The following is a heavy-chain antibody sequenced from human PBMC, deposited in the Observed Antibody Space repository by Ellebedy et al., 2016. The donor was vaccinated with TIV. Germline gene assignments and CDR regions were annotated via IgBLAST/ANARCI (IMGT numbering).Heavy chain of an antibody. CDR2: INGNGGRT. CDR3: ARDLGGYYYFDY. J-gene: IGHJ4*02. CDR1: EFTFGNYA. V-gene: IGHV3-23*01. Sequence: GESLKISXVGSEFTFGNYAINWVRRAPAKGLEWVSGINGNGGRTYYADFVKGRFTITRDNSKDTVYLEMNSLRSEDTAVYYCARDLGGYYYFDYWGQGTLVTVSS. D-gene: IGHD3-22*01.